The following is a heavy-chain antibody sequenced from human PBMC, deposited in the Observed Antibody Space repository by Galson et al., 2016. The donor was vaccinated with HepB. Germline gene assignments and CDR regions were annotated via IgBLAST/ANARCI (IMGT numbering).Heavy chain of an antibody. CDR1: GFTFSNYA. CDR2: ISGSGGST. D-gene: IGHD3-10*01. J-gene: IGHJ6*04. CDR3: AKEGSKLARNYYYGMDV. V-gene: IGHV3-23*01. Sequence: SLRLSCAGSGFTFSNYAISWVRQAPGKGLEWVSVISGSGGSTYYADVVKGRSTISRDNSKDTMYPQMNSLRAEDTAVYYCAKEGSKLARNYYYGMDVWGKGTTVTVSS.